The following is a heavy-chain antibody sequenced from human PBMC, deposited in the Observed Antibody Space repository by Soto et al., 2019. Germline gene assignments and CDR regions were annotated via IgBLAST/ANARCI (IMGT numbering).Heavy chain of an antibody. J-gene: IGHJ4*02. Sequence: EVQLLESGGGLVQPGGSLRLSCAASGFSFSTYTMSWVRQAPGKGLAWVSTFSNSGGRTYYADSVKGRFTISRDNSKNTLYLQMNSLSVEDTAVYYCARTLGTVDSFDYWGQGTLVTVSS. CDR3: ARTLGTVDSFDY. D-gene: IGHD3-9*01. V-gene: IGHV3-23*01. CDR2: FSNSGGRT. CDR1: GFSFSTYT.